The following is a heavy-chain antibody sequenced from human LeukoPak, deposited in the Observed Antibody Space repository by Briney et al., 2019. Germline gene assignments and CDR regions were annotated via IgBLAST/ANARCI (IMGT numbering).Heavy chain of an antibody. J-gene: IGHJ4*02. V-gene: IGHV3-23*01. CDR1: GFTFTSYS. Sequence: GGSLRLSCAASGFTFTSYSMSWVRQAPGKGLEWVSAISGSGGSTYYADSVKGRFTISRDNSKNTLYLQMNSLRAEDTAVYYCAKDRIAARHYFDYWGQGTLVTVSS. CDR3: AKDRIAARHYFDY. CDR2: ISGSGGST. D-gene: IGHD6-6*01.